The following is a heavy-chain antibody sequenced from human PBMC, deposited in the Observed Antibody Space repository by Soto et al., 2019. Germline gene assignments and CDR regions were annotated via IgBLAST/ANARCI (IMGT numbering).Heavy chain of an antibody. CDR3: ARVRIAVAGTDRFRAFDI. CDR1: GGTFSSYA. CDR2: IIPIFGTA. D-gene: IGHD6-19*01. J-gene: IGHJ3*02. V-gene: IGHV1-69*01. Sequence: QVQLVQSGAEVKKPGSSVKVSCKASGGTFSSYAISWVRQAPGQGLEWMGGIIPIFGTANYAQKFQGRVTITADESTSTAYMELSSLRSEDTAVYYCARVRIAVAGTDRFRAFDIWGQGTMVTVSS.